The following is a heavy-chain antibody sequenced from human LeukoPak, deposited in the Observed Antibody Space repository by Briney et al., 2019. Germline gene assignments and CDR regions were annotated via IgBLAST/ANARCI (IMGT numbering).Heavy chain of an antibody. CDR1: GGSFSGYY. CDR2: INHSGST. Sequence: PSETLSLTCAVYGGSFSGYYWSWIRQPPGKGLEWIGEINHSGSTNYNPSLKSRVTISVDTSKNQFSLKLSSVTAADTAVYYCATPPEGPWGQGTLVTVSS. J-gene: IGHJ5*02. V-gene: IGHV4-34*01. CDR3: ATPPEGP.